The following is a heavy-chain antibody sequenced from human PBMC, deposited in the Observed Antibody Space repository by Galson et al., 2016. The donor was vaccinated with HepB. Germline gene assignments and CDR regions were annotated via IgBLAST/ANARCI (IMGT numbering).Heavy chain of an antibody. CDR2: INHGGST. CDR3: ARSRRCSGGDCYSFFRYNWFDP. CDR1: GGSSRGYT. V-gene: IGHV4-34*01. Sequence: LSLTCVVYGGSSRGYTWSWIRQPPGKGLEWIGEINHGGSTNYNPSLKRRVTMSVDTSKNQFSLKLTPVTAADTAVYFCARSRRCSGGDCYSFFRYNWFDPWGQGTLVTVSS. D-gene: IGHD2-15*01. J-gene: IGHJ5*02.